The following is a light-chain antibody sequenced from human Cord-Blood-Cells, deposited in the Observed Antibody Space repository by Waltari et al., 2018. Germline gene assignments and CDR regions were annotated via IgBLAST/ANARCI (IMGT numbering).Light chain of an antibody. Sequence: DIQMTQSPSTLSASVGDRVTITCRASQSISSWLAWYQEKPGKAPKLLIYQASSLASGVPSRFSGSGYGTDFPLTISSLQPEDFATHYCQQRYSTRRTFGQGTKVEIK. CDR3: QQRYSTRRT. CDR1: QSISSW. CDR2: QAS. J-gene: IGKJ1*01. V-gene: IGKV1-5*03.